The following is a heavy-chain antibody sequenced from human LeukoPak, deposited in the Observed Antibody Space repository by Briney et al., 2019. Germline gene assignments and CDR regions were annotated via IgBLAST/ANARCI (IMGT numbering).Heavy chain of an antibody. V-gene: IGHV4-34*01. Sequence: SETLSLTCAVYGGSFSGYYWSWIRQPPGKGLVWIGEINHSGSTNYNPSLKSRVTISVDTSKNQFSLKLSSVTAADTAVYYCARAPVRTGYSSGWYSPWGQGTLVTVSS. CDR1: GGSFSGYY. J-gene: IGHJ5*02. CDR2: INHSGST. CDR3: ARAPVRTGYSSGWYSP. D-gene: IGHD6-19*01.